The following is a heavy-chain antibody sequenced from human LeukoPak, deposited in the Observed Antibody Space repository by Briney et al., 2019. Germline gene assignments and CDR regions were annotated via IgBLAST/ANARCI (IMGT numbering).Heavy chain of an antibody. Sequence: KTSETLSLTCAVSGGSILTTNWWSWVRPPPGKGLEWIGEVHLSGASNYNPSLKSRVSMSIDKSRNQLSLELTSVTAADTAIYYCARESGAFSPFGFWGQGTLVTVSS. D-gene: IGHD1-26*01. V-gene: IGHV4-4*02. CDR3: ARESGAFSPFGF. J-gene: IGHJ4*02. CDR1: GGSILTTNW. CDR2: VHLSGAS.